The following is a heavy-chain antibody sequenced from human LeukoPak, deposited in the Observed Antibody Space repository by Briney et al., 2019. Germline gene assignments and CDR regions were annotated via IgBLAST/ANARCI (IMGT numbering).Heavy chain of an antibody. V-gene: IGHV4-61*02. Sequence: PSETLSLTCTVSGASISSGSYYWSWIRQPAGKGLEWIGRIYTSGSTNYNPSLKSRVTISVDTSKNQFSLKLSSVTAADTAVYYWARVRVVVYYYMDVWGKGTTVTVSS. J-gene: IGHJ6*03. D-gene: IGHD2-15*01. CDR1: GASISSGSYY. CDR2: IYTSGST. CDR3: ARVRVVVYYYMDV.